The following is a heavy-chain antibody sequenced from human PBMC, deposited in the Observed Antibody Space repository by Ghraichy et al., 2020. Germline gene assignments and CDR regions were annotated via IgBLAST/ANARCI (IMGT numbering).Heavy chain of an antibody. CDR3: ARDSYPSGYQRGYFDY. J-gene: IGHJ4*02. CDR2: INPSGGST. D-gene: IGHD3-22*01. Sequence: ASVKVSCKASGYTFTSYYMHWVRQAPGQGLEWMGIINPSGGSTSYAQKFQGRVTMTRDTSTSTVYMELSSLRSEDTAVYYCARDSYPSGYQRGYFDYWGQGTLVTVSS. CDR1: GYTFTSYY. V-gene: IGHV1-46*01.